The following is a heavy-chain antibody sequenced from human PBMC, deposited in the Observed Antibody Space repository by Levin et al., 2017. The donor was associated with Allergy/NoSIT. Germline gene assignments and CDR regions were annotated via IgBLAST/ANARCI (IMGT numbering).Heavy chain of an antibody. CDR1: GDSVSSNSAA. CDR3: ARDPGRVGSSWYSNWFDP. J-gene: IGHJ5*02. CDR2: TYYRSKWYN. Sequence: SQTLSLTCAISGDSVSSNSAAWNWIRQSPSRGLEWLGRTYYRSKWYNDYAVSVKSRITINPDTSKNQFSLQLNSVTPEDTAVYYCARDPGRVGSSWYSNWFDPWGQGTLVTVSS. D-gene: IGHD6-13*01. V-gene: IGHV6-1*01.